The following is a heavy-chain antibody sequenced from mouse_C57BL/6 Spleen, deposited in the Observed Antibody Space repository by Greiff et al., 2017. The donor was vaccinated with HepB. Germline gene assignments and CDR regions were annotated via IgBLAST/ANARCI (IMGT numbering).Heavy chain of an antibody. CDR1: GYTFTSYW. J-gene: IGHJ1*03. CDR3: AREDGSSLYWYFDV. D-gene: IGHD1-1*01. V-gene: IGHV1-53*01. Sequence: QVQLQQPGTELVKPGASVKLSCKASGYTFTSYWMHWVKQRPGQGLEWIGNINPSNGGTNYNEKFKSKATLTVDKSSSTAYMQLSSLTSEDSAVYYCAREDGSSLYWYFDVWGTGTTVTVSS. CDR2: INPSNGGT.